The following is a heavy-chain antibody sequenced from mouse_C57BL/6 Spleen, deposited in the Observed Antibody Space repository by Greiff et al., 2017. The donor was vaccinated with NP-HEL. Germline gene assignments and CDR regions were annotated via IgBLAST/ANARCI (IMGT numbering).Heavy chain of an antibody. D-gene: IGHD1-1*01. CDR3: ARHGSSPYWYFDV. Sequence: EVQLVESGGGLVKPGGSLKLSCAASGFTFSDYGMHWVRQAPEKGLEWVAYISSGSSTIYYADTVKGRFTISRDNAKNTLFLQMTSLRSEDTAMYYCARHGSSPYWYFDVWGTGTTVTVSS. CDR2: ISSGSSTI. J-gene: IGHJ1*03. CDR1: GFTFSDYG. V-gene: IGHV5-17*01.